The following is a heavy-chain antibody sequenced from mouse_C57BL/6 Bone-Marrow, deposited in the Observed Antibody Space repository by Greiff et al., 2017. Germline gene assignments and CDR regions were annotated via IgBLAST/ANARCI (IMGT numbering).Heavy chain of an antibody. D-gene: IGHD3-2*02. V-gene: IGHV1-64*01. J-gene: IGHJ2*01. CDR3: ARRRLPFDY. CDR2: IHPNSGST. Sequence: QVQLQQPGAELVKPGASVKLSCKASGYTFTSYWMHWVKQRPGQGLEWIGMIHPNSGSTNYNEKFKGKATLTVDKSSSTAYMQLSRLTYEDAEVYDSARRRLPFDYWGQGTTLTVSS. CDR1: GYTFTSYW.